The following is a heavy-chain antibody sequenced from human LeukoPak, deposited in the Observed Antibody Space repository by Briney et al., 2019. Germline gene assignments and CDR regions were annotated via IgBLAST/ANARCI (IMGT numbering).Heavy chain of an antibody. J-gene: IGHJ4*02. V-gene: IGHV3-11*01. D-gene: IGHD3-22*01. Sequence: TGGSLRLSCVGSGFTFSDYVMGWIRQAPGKGLEWISYISASANTIYYADSVKGRFTIAREHAKNSLYVQLTSLSAEDTAVYFCARSRNYYDSSGYLPSDYWGQGTLVTVSS. CDR3: ARSRNYYDSSGYLPSDY. CDR2: ISASANTI. CDR1: GFTFSDYV.